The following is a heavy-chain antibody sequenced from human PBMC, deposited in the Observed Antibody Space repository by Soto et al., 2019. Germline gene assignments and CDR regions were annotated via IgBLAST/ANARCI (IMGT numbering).Heavy chain of an antibody. D-gene: IGHD5-18*01. V-gene: IGHV3-30*18. CDR2: ISYNGTNK. Sequence: RLSCAASGFTFSSDGMHWVRQAPGKGLEWVAVISYNGTNKYYADSVRGRFTISRDNSKNTLFLQMNSLRAEDTAVYYCAKDGGGYNYGYVMLDKYYYGMDVWGQGTTVTVSS. J-gene: IGHJ6*02. CDR3: AKDGGGYNYGYVMLDKYYYGMDV. CDR1: GFTFSSDG.